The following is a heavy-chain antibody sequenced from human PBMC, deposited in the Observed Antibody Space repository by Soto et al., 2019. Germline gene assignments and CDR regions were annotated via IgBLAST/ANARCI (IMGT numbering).Heavy chain of an antibody. Sequence: SETLSLTCAVYGGSFSGYYWSWIRQPPGKGLEWIGEINHSGSTNYNPSLKSRVTISVDTSKNQFSLKLSSVTAADTAVYYCARGGLRYFDWLSRGPIDYWGQGTLVTVSS. D-gene: IGHD3-9*01. CDR1: GGSFSGYY. CDR3: ARGGLRYFDWLSRGPIDY. V-gene: IGHV4-34*01. J-gene: IGHJ4*02. CDR2: INHSGST.